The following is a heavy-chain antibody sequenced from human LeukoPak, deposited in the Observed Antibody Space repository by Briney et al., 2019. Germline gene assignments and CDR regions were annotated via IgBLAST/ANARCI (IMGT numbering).Heavy chain of an antibody. D-gene: IGHD3-10*01. CDR2: ISSSSYI. CDR3: ARAAGYYYGTGSNWNWFDP. Sequence: GGSLRLSCAASGFTFSTYSMNWVRQAPGKGLEWVSSISSSSYIYYADSVKGRFTISRDNAKNSLYLQMNSLRAEDTALYHCARAAGYYYGTGSNWNWFDPWGQGTLVTVSS. J-gene: IGHJ5*02. CDR1: GFTFSTYS. V-gene: IGHV3-21*04.